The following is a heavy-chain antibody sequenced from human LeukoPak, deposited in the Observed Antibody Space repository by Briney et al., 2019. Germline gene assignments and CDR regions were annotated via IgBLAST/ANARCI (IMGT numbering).Heavy chain of an antibody. CDR3: AKDHCSSTSCYYGFDY. CDR1: GFIFSSYA. J-gene: IGHJ4*02. Sequence: HPGGSLRLSCAASGFIFSSYAMSWVRQAPGKGLEWVSYSGSGGSTYYADSVKGRFTISRDNSKNTLYLQMNSLRAEDTAVYYCAKDHCSSTSCYYGFDYWGQGTLVTVSS. D-gene: IGHD2-2*01. CDR2: SGSGGST. V-gene: IGHV3-23*01.